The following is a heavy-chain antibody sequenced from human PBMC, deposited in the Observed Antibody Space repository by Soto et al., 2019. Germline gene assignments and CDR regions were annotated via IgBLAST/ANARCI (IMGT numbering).Heavy chain of an antibody. CDR2: MNPXSGNT. V-gene: IGHV1-8*01. J-gene: IGHJ5*02. CDR1: GYTFTSYD. CDR3: ARGIKYGAYSRWFDP. Sequence: VKXSCKASGYTFTSYDINWVRQATGQGLEYLGWMNPXSGNTAYVQKFQGRVTMTWDTSITPAYIELSSRRSGDTARYFCARGIKYGAYSRWFDPWGQGTLVTVSS. D-gene: IGHD4-17*01.